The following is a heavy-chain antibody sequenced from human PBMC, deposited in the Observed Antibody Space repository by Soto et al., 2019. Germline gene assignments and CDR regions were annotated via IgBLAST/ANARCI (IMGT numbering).Heavy chain of an antibody. V-gene: IGHV4-30-2*01. J-gene: IGHJ3*02. CDR2: IYHTGSS. Sequence: QLQLQESGSGLVKPSQTLSLTCTVSGGSISSGAYSWGWIRQPTGKGLEWIGYIYHTGSSYYTPSLKKRVTISVDKSKNHFALELTSVTAADTAVYFCAKEGDYSAYDIWGQGTMVIVSS. CDR3: AKEGDYSAYDI. D-gene: IGHD4-17*01. CDR1: GGSISSGAYS.